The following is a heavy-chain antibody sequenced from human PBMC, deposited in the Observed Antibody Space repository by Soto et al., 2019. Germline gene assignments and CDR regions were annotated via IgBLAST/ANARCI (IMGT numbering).Heavy chain of an antibody. J-gene: IGHJ4*02. Sequence: QVQLQESGPGLVKPSGTLSLTCAVSGASISSDNWWSWVRQTPGKGLEWIGEIYHSGSTNYNPSLKSRVTISIDQSKKQFSLNLSSVTAADTAVYYCARSTGTEDYWGQGTLVTVSS. CDR2: IYHSGST. D-gene: IGHD4-17*01. CDR3: ARSTGTEDY. V-gene: IGHV4-4*02. CDR1: GASISSDNW.